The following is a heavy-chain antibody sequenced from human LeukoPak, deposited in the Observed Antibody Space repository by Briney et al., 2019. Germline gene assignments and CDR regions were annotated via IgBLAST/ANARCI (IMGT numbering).Heavy chain of an antibody. J-gene: IGHJ5*02. CDR3: AKDLLRDRWFGES. CDR1: GFTFSNYG. V-gene: IGHV3-30*02. D-gene: IGHD3-10*01. Sequence: GGSLRLSCAASGFTFSNYGMHWVRQAPDKGLEWVAFIRYEGSSKYYADSVKGRFTISRDNSKNTLYLQMDSLRPQDTAIYYCAKDLLRDRWFGESWGQGTLVTVSS. CDR2: IRYEGSSK.